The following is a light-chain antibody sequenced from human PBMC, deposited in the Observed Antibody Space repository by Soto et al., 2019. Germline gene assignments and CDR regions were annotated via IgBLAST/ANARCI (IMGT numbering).Light chain of an antibody. J-gene: IGKJ1*01. CDR3: HQYGGSPPET. Sequence: EIVMTKSPATLSVSPGERATLSCRASQSVSSYLAWYQQKPGQAPRLLIYAASIRATGIPDRFSGSGSGTDFTLTISRLEPEDFAVYYCHQYGGSPPETFGQGTKVDI. V-gene: IGKV3-20*01. CDR1: QSVSSY. CDR2: AAS.